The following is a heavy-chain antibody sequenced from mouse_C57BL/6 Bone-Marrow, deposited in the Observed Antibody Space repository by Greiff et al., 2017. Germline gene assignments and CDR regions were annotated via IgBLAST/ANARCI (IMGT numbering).Heavy chain of an antibody. CDR1: GFTFRDYG. CDR3: ARTFAY. Sequence: ELQLVESGGGLVKPGGSLKLSCAASGFTFRDYGLHWVRQAPEKGLEWVAYISSGSSTIYYAAPVQGRFPISRDNAMNTLFLQMTSLRSEDTAMYYCARTFAYWGQGTLVTVSA. J-gene: IGHJ3*01. V-gene: IGHV5-17*01. CDR2: ISSGSSTI.